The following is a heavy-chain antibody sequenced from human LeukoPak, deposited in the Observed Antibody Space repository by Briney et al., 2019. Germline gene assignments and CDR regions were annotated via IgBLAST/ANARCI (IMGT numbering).Heavy chain of an antibody. D-gene: IGHD6-13*01. CDR3: SSWDSSSFSDY. CDR1: GFIFSGSP. V-gene: IGHV3-73*01. Sequence: PGGSLRLSCAASGFIFSGSPLHWVRQASGKGLEWVGRIRSKANNYATAYAASVKGRFTIFRDDSKNTAYLQMNSLKIEDTAVYYCSSWDSSSFSDYWGQGTLVTVSS. J-gene: IGHJ4*02. CDR2: IRSKANNYAT.